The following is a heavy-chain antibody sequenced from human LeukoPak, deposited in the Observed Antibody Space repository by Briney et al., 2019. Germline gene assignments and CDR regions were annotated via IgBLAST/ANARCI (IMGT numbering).Heavy chain of an antibody. Sequence: SETLSLTCTVSGGSISSSSYYWGWIRQPPGKGLEWIGSIYYSGSTYYNPSLKSRVTISADTSKNQFSLKLSSVTAADTAVYYCARDIKVDGGNSLGFDYWGQGTLVTVSS. CDR1: GGSISSSSYY. V-gene: IGHV4-39*07. J-gene: IGHJ4*02. D-gene: IGHD4-23*01. CDR3: ARDIKVDGGNSLGFDY. CDR2: IYYSGST.